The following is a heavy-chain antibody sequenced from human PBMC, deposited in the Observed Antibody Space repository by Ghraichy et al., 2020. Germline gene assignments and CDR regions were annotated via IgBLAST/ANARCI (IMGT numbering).Heavy chain of an antibody. V-gene: IGHV3-7*03. D-gene: IGHD3-10*01. CDR2: INQNGREK. CDR1: GLIFGSYW. Sequence: LTCAASGLIFGSYWMTWVRQAPGKGLEWVANINQNGREKYYAGSVKGRFTISRDNAKSSLYLQLNNLSAEDTAVYYCSSGDTFDIWGRGTMVTVSS. J-gene: IGHJ3*02. CDR3: SSGDTFDI.